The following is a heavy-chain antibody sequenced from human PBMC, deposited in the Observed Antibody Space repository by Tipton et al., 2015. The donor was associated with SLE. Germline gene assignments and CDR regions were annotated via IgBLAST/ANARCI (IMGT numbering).Heavy chain of an antibody. V-gene: IGHV4-59*11. CDR3: ARAYGAHRYYFDY. D-gene: IGHD4-17*01. J-gene: IGHJ4*02. CDR2: IYYSGRT. Sequence: TLSLTCTVSGGSISSHYWSWIRHPPGKGLEWIGYIYYSGRTNYNPSLKSRVTISVDTSKNQFSLKLSSVTAADTAVYYCARAYGAHRYYFDYWGQGTLVTVSS. CDR1: GGSISSHY.